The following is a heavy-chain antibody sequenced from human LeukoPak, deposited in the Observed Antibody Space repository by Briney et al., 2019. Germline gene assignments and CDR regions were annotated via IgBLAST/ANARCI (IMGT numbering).Heavy chain of an antibody. Sequence: ASVKVSCKASGGTFSSYAISWVRQAPGQGLEWMGGIIPIFGTANYAQKFQGRVTITADKSTSTAYMELSSLRSGDTAVYYCARAGYSYTTPFDYWGQGTPVTVSS. CDR2: IIPIFGTA. V-gene: IGHV1-69*06. J-gene: IGHJ4*02. D-gene: IGHD5-18*01. CDR1: GGTFSSYA. CDR3: ARAGYSYTTPFDY.